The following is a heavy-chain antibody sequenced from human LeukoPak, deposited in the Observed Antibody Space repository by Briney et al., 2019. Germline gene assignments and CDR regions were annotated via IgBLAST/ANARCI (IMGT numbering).Heavy chain of an antibody. Sequence: PSETLSLTCTVSGGSICSYYWSWIRQPPGKGLEWIGYIYYSGSTNYNPSLKSRVTISVDTSKNQFSLKLSSVAAADTAVYYCARIYCSGGSCYPLWFDPWGQGTLVTVSS. J-gene: IGHJ5*02. V-gene: IGHV4-59*08. D-gene: IGHD2-15*01. CDR1: GGSICSYY. CDR3: ARIYCSGGSCYPLWFDP. CDR2: IYYSGST.